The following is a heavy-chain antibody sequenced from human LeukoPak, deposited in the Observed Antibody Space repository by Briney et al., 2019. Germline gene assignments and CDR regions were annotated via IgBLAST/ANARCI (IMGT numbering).Heavy chain of an antibody. V-gene: IGHV1-2*02. CDR1: GYTFTGYY. J-gene: IGHJ6*02. Sequence: ASVKVSCKASGYTFTGYYMHWVRQAPGQGLEGMGWINPNSGGTNYAQKFQGRVTMTRDTSISTAYMELSRLRSDDTAVYYCARDCTGYSSSWSHYYYGMDVWGQGTTVTVSS. CDR3: ARDCTGYSSSWSHYYYGMDV. D-gene: IGHD6-13*01. CDR2: INPNSGGT.